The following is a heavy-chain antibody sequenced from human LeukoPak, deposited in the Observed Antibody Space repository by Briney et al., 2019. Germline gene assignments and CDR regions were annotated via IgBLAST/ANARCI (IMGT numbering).Heavy chain of an antibody. CDR1: GFTFTTYW. D-gene: IGHD3-22*01. CDR3: GRDPYYDALDY. Sequence: GGSLRLSCAVSGFTFTTYWMGWVRQAPGKGLEWVANIKDDGGEKYYVDSVKGRFTISRDNTKNLLFLQMNNLRDEETAVYYCGRDPYYDALDYWGQGTLVTVSS. CDR2: IKDDGGEK. J-gene: IGHJ4*02. V-gene: IGHV3-7*01.